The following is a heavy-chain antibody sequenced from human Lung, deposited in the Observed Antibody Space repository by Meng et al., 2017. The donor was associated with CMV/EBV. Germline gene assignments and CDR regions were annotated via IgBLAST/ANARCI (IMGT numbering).Heavy chain of an antibody. V-gene: IGHV5-51*01. J-gene: IGHJ6*02. CDR2: VYPGDSDM. D-gene: IGHD6-6*01. Sequence: GGSLRLSCKGSGYTFTKYWIGWVRQMPGKGLEWMGIVYPGDSDMRYSPSFQGQVTISADKSINTAYLQWSSLKASDSAMYYCARRGEDSSLPDYYFYGMAVWXQGTTVXVSS. CDR3: ARRGEDSSLPDYYFYGMAV. CDR1: GYTFTKYW.